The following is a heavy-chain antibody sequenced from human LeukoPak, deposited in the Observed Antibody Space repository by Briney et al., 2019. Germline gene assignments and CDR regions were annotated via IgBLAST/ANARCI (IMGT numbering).Heavy chain of an antibody. Sequence: GGSLRLSCAASGFTFSSYAMSWVRQAPGKGLEWVSAISGSGFTTYYADSVKGRFTISRGNSKNTLYVQMNSLRADDTAVYYCAKSSSHDRPFDSWGQGTLVTVSS. J-gene: IGHJ4*02. CDR3: AKSSSHDRPFDS. CDR1: GFTFSSYA. D-gene: IGHD3-16*01. CDR2: ISGSGFTT. V-gene: IGHV3-23*01.